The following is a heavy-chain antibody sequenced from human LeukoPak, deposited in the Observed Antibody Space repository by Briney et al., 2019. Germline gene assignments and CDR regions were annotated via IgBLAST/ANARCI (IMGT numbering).Heavy chain of an antibody. Sequence: ASVKVSCKASGYTFTGYYMHWVRQAPGQGLEWMGWINPNSSGTNYAQKLQGRVTMTTDTSTSTAYMELRSLRSDDTAVYYCARGGSLRYFDFDYWGQGTLVTVSS. CDR1: GYTFTGYY. V-gene: IGHV1-2*02. CDR3: ARGGSLRYFDFDY. CDR2: INPNSSGT. J-gene: IGHJ4*02. D-gene: IGHD3-9*01.